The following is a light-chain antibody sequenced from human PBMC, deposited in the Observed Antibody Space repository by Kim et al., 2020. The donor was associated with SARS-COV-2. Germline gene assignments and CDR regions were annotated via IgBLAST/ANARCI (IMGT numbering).Light chain of an antibody. CDR2: DVS. J-gene: IGLJ2*01. V-gene: IGLV2-14*03. CDR3: TSYTRSDTWV. CDR1: SSAVGAYNL. Sequence: GQSVTISCTGTSSAVGAYNLVSWYQHHPGKAPKFMIHDVSQRPSGVSNRFSGSKSGNTASLTISGLQAEDEADYYCTSYTRSDTWVFGGGTQLTVL.